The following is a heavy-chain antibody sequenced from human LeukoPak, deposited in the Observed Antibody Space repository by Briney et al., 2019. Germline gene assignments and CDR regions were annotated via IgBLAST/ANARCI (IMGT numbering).Heavy chain of an antibody. J-gene: IGHJ4*02. CDR2: IYSTGTT. D-gene: IGHD2-15*01. CDR1: GFTVSSNY. Sequence: GGSLRLSCVASGFTVSSNYMSWVRQAPGKGLEWVSVIYSTGTTYCADSAKGRFTTSRDNSKNTLYLEMNSLRPEDTALYYCARKGRTSLADFDYWGQGTLVTVSS. V-gene: IGHV3-66*02. CDR3: ARKGRTSLADFDY.